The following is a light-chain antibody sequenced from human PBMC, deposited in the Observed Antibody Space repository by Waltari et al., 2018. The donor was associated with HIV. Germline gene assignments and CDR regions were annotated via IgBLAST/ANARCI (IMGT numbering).Light chain of an antibody. V-gene: IGLV2-23*02. Sequence: QSALTQPASVSGSPGQSITISCTGTSSDVGSYNLVSWYQQNPDKAPKLMIYEVRKRPAGVSNRFSGSKAGNTASLTIAGLQAEDEAAYYCCSDAGSSTLIFGGGTKLTVL. J-gene: IGLJ2*01. CDR3: CSDAGSSTLI. CDR1: SSDVGSYNL. CDR2: EVR.